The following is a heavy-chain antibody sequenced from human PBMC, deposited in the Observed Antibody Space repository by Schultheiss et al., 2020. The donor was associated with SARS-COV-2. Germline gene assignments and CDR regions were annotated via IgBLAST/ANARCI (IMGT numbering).Heavy chain of an antibody. D-gene: IGHD1-26*01. CDR2: ISYDGSNK. J-gene: IGHJ4*02. CDR1: GFTFSSYG. V-gene: IGHV3-30*19. Sequence: GGSLRLSCAASGFTFSSYGMHWVRQAPGKGLEWVAVISYDGSNKYYADSVKGRFTISRDNSKNTLYLQMNSLRAEDTAVYYCARDGVGSTGYFDYWGQGTLVTVSS. CDR3: ARDGVGSTGYFDY.